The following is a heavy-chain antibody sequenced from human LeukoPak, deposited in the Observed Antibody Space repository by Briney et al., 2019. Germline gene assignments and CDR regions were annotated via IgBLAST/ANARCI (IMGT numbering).Heavy chain of an antibody. CDR3: ARKKELRYFDWLPIQYYFDY. J-gene: IGHJ4*02. CDR2: ISGSGGST. V-gene: IGHV3-23*01. D-gene: IGHD3-9*01. Sequence: GGSLRLSCAASGFTFSSYAMSWVRQAPGKGLEWVSAISGSGGSTYYADSVKGRFTISRDNSKNTLYLQMNSLRSDDTAVYYCARKKELRYFDWLPIQYYFDYWGQGTLVTVSS. CDR1: GFTFSSYA.